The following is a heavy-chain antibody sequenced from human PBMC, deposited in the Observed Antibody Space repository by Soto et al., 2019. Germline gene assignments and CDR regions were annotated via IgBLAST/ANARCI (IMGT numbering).Heavy chain of an antibody. CDR2: ISSSGLTT. V-gene: IGHV3-48*04. CDR1: GFAFWGDW. J-gene: IGHJ5*01. D-gene: IGHD3-10*01. CDR3: ARYGTRGDW. Sequence: GGSLRLSCVASGFAFWGDWMSWVRQAPGKGLEWVSYISSSGLTTYYADFAEGRFTISRDNAKDSLYLHLNSLRVGDTAVYYCARYGTRGDWWGLGTQVTVSS.